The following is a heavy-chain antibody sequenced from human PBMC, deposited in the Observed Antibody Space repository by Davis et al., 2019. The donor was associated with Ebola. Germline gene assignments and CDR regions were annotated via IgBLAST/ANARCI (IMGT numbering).Heavy chain of an antibody. CDR2: IDPSDSYT. CDR1: GYSFTSYW. J-gene: IGHJ6*03. V-gene: IGHV5-10-1*01. Sequence: GESLKISCKGSGYSFTSYWISWVRQMPGKGLEWMGRIDPSDSYTNYSPSFQGHVTISADKSISTAYLQWSSLKASDTAMYYCASHNYDSSGQYYYYYMDVWGKRTTVTVSS. D-gene: IGHD3-22*01. CDR3: ASHNYDSSGQYYYYYMDV.